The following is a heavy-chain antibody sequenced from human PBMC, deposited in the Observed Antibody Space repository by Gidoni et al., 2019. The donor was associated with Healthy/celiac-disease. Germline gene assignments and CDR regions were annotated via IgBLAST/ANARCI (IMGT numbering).Heavy chain of an antibody. Sequence: EVQLLGSGGGLVQPGGSVLLSCAASGSTFSSHAMSWVRQAPGHGLEWVSAISGSGGSTYYADSVKGRFTISRDNSKNTLYLQMNSLRAEDTAVYYCAKESYYDILTGYYSYYYYYGMDVWGQGTTVTVSS. V-gene: IGHV3-23*01. D-gene: IGHD3-9*01. J-gene: IGHJ6*02. CDR1: GSTFSSHA. CDR3: AKESYYDILTGYYSYYYYYGMDV. CDR2: ISGSGGST.